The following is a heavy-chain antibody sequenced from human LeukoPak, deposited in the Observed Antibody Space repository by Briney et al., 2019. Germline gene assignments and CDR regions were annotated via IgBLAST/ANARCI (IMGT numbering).Heavy chain of an antibody. V-gene: IGHV1-24*01. CDR2: FDPEDGET. D-gene: IGHD3-10*01. Sequence: ASVKVSCKVSGYTLTELSMHWVRQAPGKGLEWMGGFDPEDGETIYAQKFQGRVTMTEDTSTDTAYMELSSLSSEDTAVYYCATSRRRTLSMVRGVTDAFDIWGQGTMVTVSS. J-gene: IGHJ3*02. CDR1: GYTLTELS. CDR3: ATSRRRTLSMVRGVTDAFDI.